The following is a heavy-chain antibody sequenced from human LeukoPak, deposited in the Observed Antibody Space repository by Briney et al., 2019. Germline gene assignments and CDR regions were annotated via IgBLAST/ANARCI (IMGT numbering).Heavy chain of an antibody. Sequence: GGSLRLSCAASGFTFSSYSVKWVRQAPGKELEWVSSISSSSSYIYYADSVKGRFTISRDNAKNSLYLQMNSLRAEDTAVYYCARDPTGGTKRRGYNWFDPWGQGTLVTVSS. CDR3: ARDPTGGTKRRGYNWFDP. J-gene: IGHJ5*02. D-gene: IGHD1-7*01. V-gene: IGHV3-21*01. CDR1: GFTFSSYS. CDR2: ISSSSSYI.